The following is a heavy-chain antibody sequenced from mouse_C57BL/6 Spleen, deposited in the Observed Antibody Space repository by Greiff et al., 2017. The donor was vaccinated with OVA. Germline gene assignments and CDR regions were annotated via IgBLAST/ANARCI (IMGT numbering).Heavy chain of an antibody. CDR3: ARRGDYDEGDYFDY. CDR2: IYPRSGNT. Sequence: VKLQQSGAELARPGASVKLSCKASGYTFTSYGISWVKQRTGQGLEWIGEIYPRSGNTYYNEKFKGKATLTADKSSSTAYMELRSLTSEDSAVYFCARRGDYDEGDYFDYWGQGTTLTVSS. CDR1: GYTFTSYG. D-gene: IGHD2-4*01. J-gene: IGHJ2*01. V-gene: IGHV1-81*01.